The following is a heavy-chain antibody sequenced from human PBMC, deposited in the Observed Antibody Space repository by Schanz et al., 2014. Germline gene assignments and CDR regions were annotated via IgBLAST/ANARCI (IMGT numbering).Heavy chain of an antibody. CDR1: GFTFSSYA. CDR3: AKKVPAYNPFDS. Sequence: EVQLLESGGGLVQPGGSLRLSCAASGFTFSSYAMSWVRQAPGKGLEWVSAISGGASDHIDYAESVKGRFTISRDNSKNTLYLQMDSLRAEDTAVYFCAKKVPAYNPFDSWGQGTLVTVSS. J-gene: IGHJ4*02. CDR2: ISGGASDH. D-gene: IGHD1-1*01. V-gene: IGHV3-23*01.